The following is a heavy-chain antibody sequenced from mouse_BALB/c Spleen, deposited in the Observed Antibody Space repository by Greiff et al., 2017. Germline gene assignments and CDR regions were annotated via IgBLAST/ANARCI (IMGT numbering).Heavy chain of an antibody. D-gene: IGHD2-3*01. CDR3: ASGGDGGAY. Sequence: VQLKQSGPELMKPGASVKIPCKASGYSFTSYYMHWVKQSHGKSLEWIGYIDPFNGGTSYNQKFKGKATLTVDKSSSTAYMHLSSLTSEDSAVYYCASGGDGGAYWGQGTTLTVSS. V-gene: IGHV1S135*01. CDR1: GYSFTSYY. J-gene: IGHJ2*01. CDR2: IDPFNGGT.